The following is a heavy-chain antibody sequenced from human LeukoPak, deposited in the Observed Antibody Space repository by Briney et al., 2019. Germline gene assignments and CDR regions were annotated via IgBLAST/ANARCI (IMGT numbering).Heavy chain of an antibody. V-gene: IGHV3-7*01. CDR1: GFTFSSFW. Sequence: GGSLRLSCAASGFTFSSFWMGWVRQAPGKGLEWVASIKYDESEIHYVDSVKGRFTISRDNAKNSLYLQMNRLRAEDTAVYYCARGDSSGYYFDYWGQGTLVTVSS. CDR3: ARGDSSGYYFDY. CDR2: IKYDESEI. J-gene: IGHJ4*02. D-gene: IGHD3-22*01.